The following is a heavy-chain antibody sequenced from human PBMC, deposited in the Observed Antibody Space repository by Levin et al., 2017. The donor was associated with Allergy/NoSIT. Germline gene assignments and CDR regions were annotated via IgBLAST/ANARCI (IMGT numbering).Heavy chain of an antibody. D-gene: IGHD2-2*01. CDR1: GYTLTELS. J-gene: IGHJ2*01. CDR3: ATRGNCSSTSCYLGGKIPDWYFDL. Sequence: ASVKVSCKVSGYTLTELSMHWVRQAPGKGLEWMGGFDPEDGETIYAQKFQGRVTMTEDTSTDTAYMELSSLRSEDTAVYYCATRGNCSSTSCYLGGKIPDWYFDLWGRGTLVTVSS. CDR2: FDPEDGET. V-gene: IGHV1-24*01.